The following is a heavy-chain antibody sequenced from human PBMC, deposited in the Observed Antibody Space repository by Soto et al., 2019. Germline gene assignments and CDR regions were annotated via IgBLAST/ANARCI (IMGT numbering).Heavy chain of an antibody. CDR1: SGYISSSNW. V-gene: IGHV4-31*11. CDR3: AGGDCSGGSCYWFDP. Sequence: SETLSLTCAVSSGYISSSNWWSWSRPPPGKGLERIGYFYYSGSNYYNPSLKSRVTISVDTSKNQFSLKLSSLTAADSAVYYCAGGDCSGGSCYWFDPWGQETLFTFSS. J-gene: IGHJ5*02. D-gene: IGHD2-15*01. CDR2: FYYSGSN.